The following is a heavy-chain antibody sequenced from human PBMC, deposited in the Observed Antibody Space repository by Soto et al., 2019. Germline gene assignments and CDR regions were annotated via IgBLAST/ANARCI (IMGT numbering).Heavy chain of an antibody. D-gene: IGHD5-12*01. CDR1: GGSISSGGYY. J-gene: IGHJ4*02. Sequence: PSETLSLTCTVSGGSISSGGYYWSWILQHPGKGLEWIAYIYYSGSTYYNPSLKSRVTISVDTSKKQFSLKLSSVTAADTAVYYCARLKDGYNERYFDYWGQGTLVTVSS. CDR2: IYYSGST. V-gene: IGHV4-31*03. CDR3: ARLKDGYNERYFDY.